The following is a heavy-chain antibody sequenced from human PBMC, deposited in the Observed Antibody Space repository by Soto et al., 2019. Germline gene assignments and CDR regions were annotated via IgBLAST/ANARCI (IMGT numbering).Heavy chain of an antibody. CDR2: INPHSGNT. CDR3: ARGRTINYYGMDV. J-gene: IGHJ6*02. D-gene: IGHD5-12*01. CDR1: GYTFTDSY. V-gene: IGHV1-2*02. Sequence: ASVKVSCKASGYTFTDSYIHWVRQAPGQRLEWMGWINPHSGNTHYAENFQGTITVTRDTSTSTAYMEMTGLRSDDTAVYYCARGRTINYYGMDVWGLGTTVTVSS.